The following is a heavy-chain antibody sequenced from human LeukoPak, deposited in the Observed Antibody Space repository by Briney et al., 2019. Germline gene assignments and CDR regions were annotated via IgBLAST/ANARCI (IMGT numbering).Heavy chain of an antibody. CDR1: GGSISSSSYY. CDR2: IYYSGST. Sequence: SETLSLTCTVSGGSISSSSYYWGWIRQPPGKGLEWIGSIYYSGSTYYNPSLKSRVTISVDTSKNQFSLKLSSVTAADTAVFYCARDGYRGRAPYYYYMDVWGKGTTVTVSS. D-gene: IGHD5-12*01. V-gene: IGHV4-39*02. J-gene: IGHJ6*03. CDR3: ARDGYRGRAPYYYYMDV.